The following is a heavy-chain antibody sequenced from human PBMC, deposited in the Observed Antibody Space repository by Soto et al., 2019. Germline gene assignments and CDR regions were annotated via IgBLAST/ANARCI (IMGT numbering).Heavy chain of an antibody. Sequence: QVQLVQSGAEVKKPGASVKVSCKASGYTFTSYGISWVRQAPGQGLEWMGWISAYNGNTNYAQKLKGRVTMTTDTSTSTAYMEMRGLGSDDRAVYYCARDFWGGGLGYWGQGTLVTVSS. CDR3: ARDFWGGGLGY. CDR1: GYTFTSYG. J-gene: IGHJ4*02. D-gene: IGHD3-16*01. V-gene: IGHV1-18*01. CDR2: ISAYNGNT.